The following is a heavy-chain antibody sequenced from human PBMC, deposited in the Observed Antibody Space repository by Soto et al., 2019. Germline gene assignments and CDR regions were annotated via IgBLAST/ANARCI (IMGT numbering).Heavy chain of an antibody. CDR3: ATDTWIQLWSSLDY. Sequence: EVQLVESGGGLVQPGRSLRLSCAASGFTFDDYAMHWVRQAPGKGLEWVSGISWNSGSIGYADSVKGRFTISRDNAKNSMYLQMNSLRAEDTALYYCATDTWIQLWSSLDYWGQGTLVTVSS. CDR1: GFTFDDYA. J-gene: IGHJ4*02. D-gene: IGHD5-18*01. V-gene: IGHV3-9*01. CDR2: ISWNSGSI.